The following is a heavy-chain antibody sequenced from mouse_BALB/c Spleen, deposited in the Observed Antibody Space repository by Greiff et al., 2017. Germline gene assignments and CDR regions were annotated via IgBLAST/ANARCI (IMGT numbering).Heavy chain of an antibody. V-gene: IGHV1-7*01. Sequence: QVHVKQSGAELAKPGASVKMSCKASGYTFTSYWMHWVKQRPGQGLEWIGYINPSTGYTEYNQKFKDKATLTADKSSSTAYMQLSSLTSEDSAVYYCARSTTDDVFDYWGQGTTLTVSS. CDR2: INPSTGYT. CDR1: GYTFTSYW. D-gene: IGHD2-12*01. CDR3: ARSTTDDVFDY. J-gene: IGHJ2*01.